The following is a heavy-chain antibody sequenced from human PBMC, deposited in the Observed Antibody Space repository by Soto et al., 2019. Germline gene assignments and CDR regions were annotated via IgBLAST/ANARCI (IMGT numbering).Heavy chain of an antibody. V-gene: IGHV1-2*02. J-gene: IGHJ5*02. CDR2: INTNSGDA. Sequence: SVKVSCKASGYTFAGYYMHWVRQAPGQGLEWMGWINTNSGDAQYAQKFQGRVTMTSDTSISTAYMELRSLRVDDTAVYYCARDHQELILYNWFDPWGQGTRVTVSS. D-gene: IGHD1-7*01. CDR1: GYTFAGYY. CDR3: ARDHQELILYNWFDP.